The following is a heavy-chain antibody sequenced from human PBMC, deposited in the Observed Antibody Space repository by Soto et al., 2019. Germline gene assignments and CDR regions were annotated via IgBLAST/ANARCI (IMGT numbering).Heavy chain of an antibody. CDR2: ISAGNGNT. CDR1: GYTFTSYA. CDR3: ARDGNTVVSYYYYYGMDV. V-gene: IGHV1-3*01. D-gene: IGHD2-15*01. Sequence: GASVKVSCKASGYTFTSYAMHWVRQAPGQRLEWMGRISAGNGNTKYAQKLQGRVPMTTDTSTSTAYMELRSLRSDDTAVYYCARDGNTVVSYYYYYGMDVWGQGTTVTVSS. J-gene: IGHJ6*02.